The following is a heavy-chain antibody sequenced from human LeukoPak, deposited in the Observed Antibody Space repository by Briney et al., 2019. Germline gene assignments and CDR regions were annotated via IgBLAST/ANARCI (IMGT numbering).Heavy chain of an antibody. V-gene: IGHV3-66*01. Sequence: GGSLRLSCAASGFTFSSNYMSWVRQAPGKGLEWVSVIYSGGSTYYADSVKGRFTISRDNSKNTLYLQMNSLRADDTAVYYCARSLTYYYDSSGHYYFDYWGQGTLVTVSS. CDR2: IYSGGST. CDR3: ARSLTYYYDSSGHYYFDY. D-gene: IGHD3-22*01. CDR1: GFTFSSNY. J-gene: IGHJ4*02.